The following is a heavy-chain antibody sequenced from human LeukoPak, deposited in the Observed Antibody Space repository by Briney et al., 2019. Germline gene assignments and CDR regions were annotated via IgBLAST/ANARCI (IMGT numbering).Heavy chain of an antibody. J-gene: IGHJ3*02. Sequence: SETLSLTCTVSGYSISSGYYWGWIRQPPGKGLEWIGSIYHSGSTYYNPSLKSRVTISVDTSKNRFSLKLSSVTAADTAVYYCARDGYCSSTSCYRGAFDIWGQGTMVTVSS. V-gene: IGHV4-38-2*02. D-gene: IGHD2-2*03. CDR3: ARDGYCSSTSCYRGAFDI. CDR2: IYHSGST. CDR1: GYSISSGYY.